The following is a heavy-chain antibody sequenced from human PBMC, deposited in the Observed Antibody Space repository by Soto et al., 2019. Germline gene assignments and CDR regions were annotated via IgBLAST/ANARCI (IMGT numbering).Heavy chain of an antibody. Sequence: GGSLRLSCAASGFTFSSYGMHWVRQAPGKGLEWVAVIWYDGSNKYYADSVKGRFTISRDNAKNTLYLQMNSLRAEDTALYYCAKDSPYSGSYQDFDYWGPGTLVTVS. D-gene: IGHD1-26*01. CDR3: AKDSPYSGSYQDFDY. CDR2: IWYDGSNK. V-gene: IGHV3-33*06. J-gene: IGHJ4*02. CDR1: GFTFSSYG.